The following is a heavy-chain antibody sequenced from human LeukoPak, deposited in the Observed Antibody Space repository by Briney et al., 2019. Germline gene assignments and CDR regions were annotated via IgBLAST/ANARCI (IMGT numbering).Heavy chain of an antibody. CDR2: FDPEDGET. Sequence: ASVKVSCKVSGYTLTELSMHWVRQAPGKGLEWMGGFDPEDGETIYAQKFQGRVTMTEDTSTDTAYMELSSLRSEDTAVYYCATILYSGSYYSFGYWGQGTLVTVSS. CDR3: ATILYSGSYYSFGY. D-gene: IGHD1-26*01. CDR1: GYTLTELS. V-gene: IGHV1-24*01. J-gene: IGHJ4*02.